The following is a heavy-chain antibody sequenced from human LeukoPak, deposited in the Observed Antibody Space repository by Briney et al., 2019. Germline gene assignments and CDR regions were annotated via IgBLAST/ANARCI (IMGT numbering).Heavy chain of an antibody. CDR3: ASPAGTYGSGSFDY. CDR1: GGTFSSYA. Sequence: PVKVSCKASGGTFSSYAISWVRQAPGQGLEWMGGIIPIFGTANYAQKFQGRVTITADESTSTAYMELSSLRSEDTAVYYCASPAGTYGSGSFDYWGQGTLVTVSS. J-gene: IGHJ4*02. CDR2: IIPIFGTA. D-gene: IGHD3-10*01. V-gene: IGHV1-69*13.